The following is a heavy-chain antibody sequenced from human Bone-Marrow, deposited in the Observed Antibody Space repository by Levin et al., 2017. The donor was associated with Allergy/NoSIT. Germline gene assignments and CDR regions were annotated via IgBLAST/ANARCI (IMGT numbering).Heavy chain of an antibody. J-gene: IGHJ6*02. CDR1: GFTFSSYS. D-gene: IGHD3-3*01. CDR3: ARIRTSYDFPGIPMGYDHGMDV. V-gene: IGHV3-21*01. Sequence: GESLKISCAASGFTFSSYSMNWVRQAPGKGLEWVSSISSSSSYIYYADSVKGRFTISRDNAKNSLYLQMNSLRAEDTAVYYCARIRTSYDFPGIPMGYDHGMDVWGQGTTVTVSS. CDR2: ISSSSSYI.